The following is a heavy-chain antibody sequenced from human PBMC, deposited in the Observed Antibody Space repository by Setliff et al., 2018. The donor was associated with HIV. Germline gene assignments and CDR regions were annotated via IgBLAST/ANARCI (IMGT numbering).Heavy chain of an antibody. CDR2: INHSGTT. CDR3: ARRCSGGSCYSQYFDS. CDR1: GYSISSGYY. J-gene: IGHJ4*01. V-gene: IGHV4-38-2*01. D-gene: IGHD2-15*01. Sequence: PSETLSLTCAVSGYSISSGYYWGWIRQPPGKGLEWIGSINHSGTTNYNPSLKSRVIISVDTSKNQFSLKLRSMTAADTAVYYCARRCSGGSCYSQYFDSWGHGTLVTVSS.